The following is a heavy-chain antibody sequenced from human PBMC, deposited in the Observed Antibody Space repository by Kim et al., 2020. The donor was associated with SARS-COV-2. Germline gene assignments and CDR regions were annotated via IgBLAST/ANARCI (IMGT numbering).Heavy chain of an antibody. V-gene: IGHV3-48*02. D-gene: IGHD3-3*01. CDR3: ARDHDFWSGYASQNYYYGMDV. CDR1: GFTFSSYS. CDR2: ISSSSSTI. J-gene: IGHJ6*02. Sequence: GGSLRLSCAASGFTFSSYSMNWVRQAPGKGLEWVSYISSSSSTIYYADSVKGRFTISRDNAKNSLYLQMNSLRDEDTAVYYCARDHDFWSGYASQNYYYGMDVWGQGTTVTVSS.